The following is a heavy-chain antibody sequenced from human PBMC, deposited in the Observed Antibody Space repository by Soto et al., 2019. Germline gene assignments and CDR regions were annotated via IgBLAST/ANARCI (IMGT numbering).Heavy chain of an antibody. CDR1: GFTFDDYA. Sequence: EVQLVESGGGLVQPGRSLRLSCAASGFTFDDYAMHWVRQAPGKGLEWVSGISGSGGSTYYADSVKGRFTISRDNSKNTLYLQMNSLRAEDTAVYYCAKDRVVVVAVFDYWGQGTLVTVSS. CDR3: AKDRVVVVAVFDY. CDR2: ISGSGGST. J-gene: IGHJ4*02. V-gene: IGHV3-23*04. D-gene: IGHD2-15*01.